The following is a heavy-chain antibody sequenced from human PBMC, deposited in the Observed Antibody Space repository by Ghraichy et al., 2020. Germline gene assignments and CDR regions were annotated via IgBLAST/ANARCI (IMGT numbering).Heavy chain of an antibody. J-gene: IGHJ5*02. Sequence: GGSLRLSCAASGFTFSSYEMNWVRQAPGKGLEWVSYISSSGSTIYYADSVKGRFTISRDNAKNSLYLQMNSLRAEDTAVYYCARVPRCTAGNLFDPWGQGPLVTVSS. CDR3: ARVPRCTAGNLFDP. V-gene: IGHV3-48*03. CDR2: ISSSGSTI. D-gene: IGHD1-1*01. CDR1: GFTFSSYE.